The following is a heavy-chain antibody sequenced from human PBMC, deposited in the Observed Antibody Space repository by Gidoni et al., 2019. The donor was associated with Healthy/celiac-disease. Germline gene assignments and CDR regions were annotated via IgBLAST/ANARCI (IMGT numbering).Heavy chain of an antibody. CDR2: IWYDGSNK. CDR1: GFTFSSYG. D-gene: IGHD6-19*01. Sequence: QVQLVESGGGVVQPGRSLRLSCAASGFTFSSYGMHWVRQAPGKGLEWVAVIWYDGSNKYYADSVKGRFTISRDNSKNTLYLQMNSLRAEDTAVYYCAREWVGSGWYPYFIWGQGTMVTVSS. J-gene: IGHJ3*02. CDR3: AREWVGSGWYPYFI. V-gene: IGHV3-33*01.